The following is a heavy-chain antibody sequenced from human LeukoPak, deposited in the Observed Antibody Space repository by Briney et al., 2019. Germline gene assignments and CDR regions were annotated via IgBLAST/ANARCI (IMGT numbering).Heavy chain of an antibody. CDR1: GGSFDSYA. Sequence: PVASVKVSCKASGGSFDSYAISWVRQAPGQGLEWMGGIIPIFGTANYAQKFQGRVTITADKSTNTAYMELSSLRSEDTAVYYCARSQPLAYFDLRGRGTLVTVSS. CDR3: ARSQPLAYFDL. CDR2: IIPIFGTA. V-gene: IGHV1-69*06. J-gene: IGHJ2*01.